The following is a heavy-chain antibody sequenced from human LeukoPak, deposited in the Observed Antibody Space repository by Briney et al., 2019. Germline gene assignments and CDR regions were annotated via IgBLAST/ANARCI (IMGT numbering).Heavy chain of an antibody. CDR1: GFTVSSNY. CDR3: ARTVAGSGIDYFDY. J-gene: IGHJ4*02. V-gene: IGHV3-53*01. Sequence: GGSLRLSCAASGFTVSSNYMSWVRQAPGKGLEWVSVIYSGGSAYYADSVEGRFTISRDNSKNTLYLQMNTLGAEDTAEYYCARTVAGSGIDYFDYWGQGTLVTVSS. D-gene: IGHD6-19*01. CDR2: IYSGGSA.